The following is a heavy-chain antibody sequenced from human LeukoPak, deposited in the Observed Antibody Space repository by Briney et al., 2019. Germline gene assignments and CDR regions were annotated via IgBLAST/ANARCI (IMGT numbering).Heavy chain of an antibody. Sequence: SETLSLTCAVYGYSFSDYYWNWIRQPPGKGLEWIGEINHRASTNYNPSLQRRVTISVDTSKNQFSLRLSSVTAADTAVYFCARGQVLAARGHNWFDPWGLGTLVTVSS. J-gene: IGHJ5*02. CDR2: INHRAST. V-gene: IGHV4-34*01. CDR3: ARGQVLAARGHNWFDP. D-gene: IGHD2-2*01. CDR1: GYSFSDYY.